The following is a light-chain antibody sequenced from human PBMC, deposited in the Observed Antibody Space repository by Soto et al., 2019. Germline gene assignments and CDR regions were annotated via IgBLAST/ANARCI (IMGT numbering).Light chain of an antibody. CDR3: QSYDRSLSGYV. CDR1: SSNIGAGYD. CDR2: GNV. Sequence: QSVLTQPPSVSGAPGQRVLISCTGSSSNIGAGYDVHWYQHLPGTAPKLLIYGNVNRPSGVPDRFSGSKSGTSASLAITGLQAEDEADYYCQSYDRSLSGYVFGTGTKLTVL. V-gene: IGLV1-40*01. J-gene: IGLJ1*01.